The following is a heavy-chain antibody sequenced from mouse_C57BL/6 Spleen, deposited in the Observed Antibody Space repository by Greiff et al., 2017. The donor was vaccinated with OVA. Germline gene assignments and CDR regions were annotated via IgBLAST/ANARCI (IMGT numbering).Heavy chain of an antibody. CDR1: GYSFTGYY. D-gene: IGHD1-1*01. Sequence: EVQLQQSGPELVKPGASVKISCKASGYSFTGYYMNWVKQSPEKSLEWIGEINPSTGGTTYNQKFKAKATLTVDKSSSTAYMQLKSLTSEDSAVYYCARVTTVDGAMDYWGQGTSVTVSS. CDR2: INPSTGGT. V-gene: IGHV1-42*01. CDR3: ARVTTVDGAMDY. J-gene: IGHJ4*01.